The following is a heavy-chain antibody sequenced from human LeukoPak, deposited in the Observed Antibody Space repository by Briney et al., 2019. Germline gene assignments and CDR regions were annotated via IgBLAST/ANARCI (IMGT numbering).Heavy chain of an antibody. CDR3: ARDPSDSFPTSNWFDP. V-gene: IGHV1-69*13. J-gene: IGHJ5*02. Sequence: SVKVSCKASGGTFSSYAISWVRQAPGQGLEWMGGIIPIFGTANYAQKFQGRVTITADESTGTAYMELSSLRSEDTAVYYCARDPSDSFPTSNWFDPWGQGTLVTVSS. CDR1: GGTFSSYA. D-gene: IGHD3-22*01. CDR2: IIPIFGTA.